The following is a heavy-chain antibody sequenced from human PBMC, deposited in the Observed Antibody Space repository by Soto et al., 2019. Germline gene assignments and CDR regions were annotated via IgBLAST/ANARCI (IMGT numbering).Heavy chain of an antibody. CDR3: ARGVGSGLSDY. D-gene: IGHD1-26*01. J-gene: IGHJ4*02. V-gene: IGHV1-3*01. CDR2: INAGNGNT. Sequence: QVQLVQSGAEVKKPGASVKVSCKASGYTFTSYAMHWVRQAPGQRLEWMGWINAGNGNTKYSQKFQGRVTITRDTSASTAYMELSSMRSEDTPVYYCARGVGSGLSDYWGQGTLVTVSS. CDR1: GYTFTSYA.